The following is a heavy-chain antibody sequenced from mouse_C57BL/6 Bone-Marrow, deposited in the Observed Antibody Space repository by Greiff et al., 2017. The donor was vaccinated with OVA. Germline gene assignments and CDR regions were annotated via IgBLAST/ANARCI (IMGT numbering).Heavy chain of an antibody. Sequence: VQLQQSGPELVKPGASVKIPCKASGYTFTDYNMDWVKQSHGKSLEWIGDINPNNGGTIYNQKFKGKATLTVDKSSSTAYMELRSLTSEDTAVYYCARRIYYGNYRSFAYWGRGTRVTVSA. CDR3: ARRIYYGNYRSFAY. V-gene: IGHV1-18*01. J-gene: IGHJ3*01. D-gene: IGHD2-1*01. CDR1: GYTFTDYN. CDR2: INPNNGGT.